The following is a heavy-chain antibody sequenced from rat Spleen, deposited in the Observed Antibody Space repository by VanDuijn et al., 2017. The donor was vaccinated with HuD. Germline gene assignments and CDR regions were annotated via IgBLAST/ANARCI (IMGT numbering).Heavy chain of an antibody. D-gene: IGHD1-4*01. J-gene: IGHJ3*01. Sequence: EVQLVESGGGLVQPGRSMKLSCAASGFTFSNYYMAWVRQAPTKGLEWVASISYDGGSTYYRDSVRGRFTVSRDDAKSSLYLQMDSLRSEDTATYYCATPTPGIPFTYWGQGTLVTVSS. CDR2: ISYDGGST. V-gene: IGHV5-20*01. CDR1: GFTFSNYY. CDR3: ATPTPGIPFTY.